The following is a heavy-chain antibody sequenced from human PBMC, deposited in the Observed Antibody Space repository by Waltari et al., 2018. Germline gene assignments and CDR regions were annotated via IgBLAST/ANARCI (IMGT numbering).Heavy chain of an antibody. Sequence: QLQLQESGPGLVKPSEALSLTCTVSGGSISSSSYYWGWIRQPPGKGLEWIGSIYYSGSTYYNPSLKSRVTISVDTSKKQFSLKLSSVTAADTAVYYCARHDEPFFRLDYWGQGTLVTVSS. CDR3: ARHDEPFFRLDY. J-gene: IGHJ4*02. CDR1: GGSISSSSYY. V-gene: IGHV4-39*01. CDR2: IYYSGST.